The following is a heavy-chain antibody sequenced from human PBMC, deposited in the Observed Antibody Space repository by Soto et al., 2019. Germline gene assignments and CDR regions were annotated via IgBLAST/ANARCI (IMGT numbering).Heavy chain of an antibody. CDR3: ARGPWIDVVPAAPMYYFDY. J-gene: IGHJ4*02. Sequence: SETLSLTCTVSGGSISSYYWSWIRQPPGKGLEWIGYIYYSGSTNYNPSLKSRVTISVDTSKNQFSLKLSSVTAADTAVYYCARGPWIDVVPAAPMYYFDYWGQGTLVTVSS. CDR1: GGSISSYY. D-gene: IGHD2-2*01. V-gene: IGHV4-59*08. CDR2: IYYSGST.